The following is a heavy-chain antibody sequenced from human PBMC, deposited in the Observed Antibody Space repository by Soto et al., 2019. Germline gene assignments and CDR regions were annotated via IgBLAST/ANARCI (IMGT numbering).Heavy chain of an antibody. D-gene: IGHD3-10*01. CDR1: GFTFSTYA. Sequence: EVQLLESGGGLVQPGGSLRLSCAASGFTFSTYAMSWVRQTPGKGLEWVSTISGSGATTLYADSVKGRFTISRDNSKNTLYLQMNSLRAEDTAVYYCAKLLGELLTRSFDFWGQGTLVTVSS. V-gene: IGHV3-23*01. J-gene: IGHJ4*02. CDR3: AKLLGELLTRSFDF. CDR2: ISGSGATT.